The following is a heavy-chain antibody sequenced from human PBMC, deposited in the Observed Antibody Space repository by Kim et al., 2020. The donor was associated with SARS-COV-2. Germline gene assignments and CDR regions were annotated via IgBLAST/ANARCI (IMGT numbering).Heavy chain of an antibody. V-gene: IGHV3-11*06. D-gene: IGHD2-2*02. Sequence: KGRFTISRDNAKNSLYLQMNSLRAEDTAVYYCARGTVVPAAIYYYYGMDVWGQGTTVTVSS. J-gene: IGHJ6*02. CDR3: ARGTVVPAAIYYYYGMDV.